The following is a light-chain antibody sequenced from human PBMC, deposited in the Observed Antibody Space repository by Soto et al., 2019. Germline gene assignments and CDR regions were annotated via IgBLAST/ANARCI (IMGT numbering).Light chain of an antibody. CDR3: HQQNNYSPT. CDR1: QDIGSC. Sequence: DIQMTQSPSTLSASVKNRVTITCRASQDIGSCFAWYQQKPGKAPKLLIYHASSLERGVPSSFSGSGSFTKHSITTSSMQPHDFHTYYCHQQNNYSPTFGQGTQLEIK. V-gene: IGKV1-5*01. J-gene: IGKJ5*01. CDR2: HAS.